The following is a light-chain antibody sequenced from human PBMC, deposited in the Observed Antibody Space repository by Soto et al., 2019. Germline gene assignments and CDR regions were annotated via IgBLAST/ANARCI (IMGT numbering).Light chain of an antibody. J-gene: IGLJ1*01. CDR2: YDD. V-gene: IGLV1-36*01. Sequence: QSVLTHPPSVSGDPRQRVTISCSGSSSNIGNNAVNWYQQLPGKAPKLLIYYDDLLPSGVSNRFSGSKSGTSASLAISGLQSEDEADYYWAAWDDSLNGYVFGTGTKVTV. CDR1: SSNIGNNA. CDR3: AAWDDSLNGYV.